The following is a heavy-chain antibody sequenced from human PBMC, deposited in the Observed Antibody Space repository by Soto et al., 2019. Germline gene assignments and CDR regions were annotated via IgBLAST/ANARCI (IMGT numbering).Heavy chain of an antibody. J-gene: IGHJ3*02. CDR3: ARDESRESRYVNAFDI. V-gene: IGHV3-30-3*01. CDR2: ISYDGSNK. D-gene: IGHD2-2*01. Sequence: GGSLRLSCAASGFTFSSYAMHWVRQAPGKGLEWVAVISYDGSNKYYADSVKGRFTISRDNSKNTLYLQMNSLRAEDTAVYYCARDESRESRYVNAFDIWGQGTMVTVSS. CDR1: GFTFSSYA.